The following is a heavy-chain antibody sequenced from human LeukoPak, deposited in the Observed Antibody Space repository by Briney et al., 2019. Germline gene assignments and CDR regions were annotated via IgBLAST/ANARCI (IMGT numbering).Heavy chain of an antibody. V-gene: IGHV4-4*07. Sequence: SETLSLTCTVSGGSINKDYWSWIRQPAGKGLEWIGRIHISGSTHHNPSLKSRVTISVDTSKNQFSLKLSSVTAADTAVYYCADPYCSSTSCQGDYWGQGTLVTVSS. CDR1: GGSINKDY. J-gene: IGHJ4*02. CDR2: IHISGST. CDR3: ADPYCSSTSCQGDY. D-gene: IGHD2-2*01.